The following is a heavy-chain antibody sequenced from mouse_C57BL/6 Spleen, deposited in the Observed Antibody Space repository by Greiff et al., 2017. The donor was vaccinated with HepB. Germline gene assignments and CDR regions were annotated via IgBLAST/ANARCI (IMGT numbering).Heavy chain of an antibody. CDR1: GYTFTDYY. CDR2: INPNNGGT. V-gene: IGHV1-26*01. J-gene: IGHJ1*03. D-gene: IGHD1-1*01. Sequence: VQLQQSGPELVKPGASVKISCKASGYTFTDYYMNWVKQSHGKSLEWIGDINPNNGGTSYNQKFKGKATLTVDKSSSTAYMELRSLTSEDSAVYYCARSRVTTVPRYFDVWGTGTTVTVSS. CDR3: ARSRVTTVPRYFDV.